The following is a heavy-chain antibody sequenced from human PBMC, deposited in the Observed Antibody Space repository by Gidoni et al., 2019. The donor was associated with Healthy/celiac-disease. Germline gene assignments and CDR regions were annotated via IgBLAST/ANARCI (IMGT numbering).Heavy chain of an antibody. J-gene: IGHJ5*02. CDR3: ARDRAAAGRYYNWFDP. CDR2: ISSSSSYI. CDR1: GFTFSSYS. V-gene: IGHV3-21*01. Sequence: EVQLVESGGGLVKPGGSLRLSCAASGFTFSSYSINWVRQAPGKGLEWVSSISSSSSYIYYADSVKGRFTISRDNAKNSLYLQMNSLRAEDTAVYYCARDRAAAGRYYNWFDPWGQGTLVTVSS. D-gene: IGHD6-13*01.